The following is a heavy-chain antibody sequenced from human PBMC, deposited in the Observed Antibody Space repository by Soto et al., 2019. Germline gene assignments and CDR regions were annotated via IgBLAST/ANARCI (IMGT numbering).Heavy chain of an antibody. CDR3: ARDRRNMIKSYYYDSSGYSAY. CDR2: ISSSSSYI. V-gene: IGHV3-21*01. Sequence: VQLVESGGGLVKPGGSLRLSYAASGFTFSSYSMNWVRQAPGKGLEWVSSISSSSSYIYYADSVKGRFTISRDNAKNSLYLQMNSLRAEDTAVYYCARDRRNMIKSYYYDSSGYSAYWGQGTLVTVSS. D-gene: IGHD3-22*01. J-gene: IGHJ4*02. CDR1: GFTFSSYS.